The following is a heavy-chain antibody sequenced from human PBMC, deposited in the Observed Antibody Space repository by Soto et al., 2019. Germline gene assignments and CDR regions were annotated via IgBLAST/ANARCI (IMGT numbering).Heavy chain of an antibody. J-gene: IGHJ4*02. CDR1: GFTFNVYD. CDR3: VTDSAYYDGRKEGD. V-gene: IGHV3-48*02. Sequence: EVQLVESGGGLVQPGGSLRLSCAASGFTFNVYDMNWVRQAPGKGLEWVSHISSSSSTIYYADSVKGRFTISRDNVKESLYLQMNSLRDEDTAVYYCVTDSAYYDGRKEGDWGQGTLVTVSS. CDR2: ISSSSSTI. D-gene: IGHD3-22*01.